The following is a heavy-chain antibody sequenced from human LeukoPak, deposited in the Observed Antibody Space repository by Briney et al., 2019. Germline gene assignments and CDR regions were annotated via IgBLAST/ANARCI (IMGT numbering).Heavy chain of an antibody. J-gene: IGHJ5*02. CDR1: GFTFSSYT. CDR2: ISSRSSTT. Sequence: GGSLRLSCAASGFTFSSYTMNWVRQAPGKGLEWLSFISSRSSTTFYADSVKGRFTISRDNAKNSLYLQMNSLRAEDTAVYYCARASMVRGVLNWFDPWGQGTLVTVSS. CDR3: ARASMVRGVLNWFDP. V-gene: IGHV3-48*04. D-gene: IGHD3-10*01.